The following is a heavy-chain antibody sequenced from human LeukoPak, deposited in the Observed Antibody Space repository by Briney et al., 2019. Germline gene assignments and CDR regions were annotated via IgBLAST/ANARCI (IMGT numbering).Heavy chain of an antibody. D-gene: IGHD2-21*01. CDR3: ARGASAIPFDY. Sequence: GGSLRLSCAASGFTFSSYSMNWVRQAPGKGLEWASSISSSSSYIYYADSVKGRFTISRDNAKNSLYLQMNSLRAEDTAVYYCARGASAIPFDYWGQGTLVTVSS. J-gene: IGHJ4*02. CDR2: ISSSSSYI. CDR1: GFTFSSYS. V-gene: IGHV3-21*01.